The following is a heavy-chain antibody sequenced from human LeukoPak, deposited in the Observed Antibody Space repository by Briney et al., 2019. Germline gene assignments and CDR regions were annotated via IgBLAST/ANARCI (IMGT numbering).Heavy chain of an antibody. CDR1: GFTFSVYT. D-gene: IGHD3-3*01. V-gene: IGHV3-21*01. CDR2: ISSSSGYI. Sequence: PGGSLRLSCAASGFTFSVYTMTWVRQAPGKGLEWVSSISSSSGYIYYADSVKGRFTISRDNAKNSLYLQMNSLRAEDTAVYYCARVYTIFGVVIKYFDYWGQGTLVTVSS. J-gene: IGHJ4*02. CDR3: ARVYTIFGVVIKYFDY.